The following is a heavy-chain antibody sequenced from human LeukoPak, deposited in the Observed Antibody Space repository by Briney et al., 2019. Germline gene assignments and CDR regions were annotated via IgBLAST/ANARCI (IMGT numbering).Heavy chain of an antibody. CDR2: ICSSGST. CDR1: GGSISSYY. D-gene: IGHD3-22*01. CDR3: ARDSSYYYDSSGHI. Sequence: SETLSLTCTVSGGSISSYYWSWIRQPPGKGLEWIGYICSSGSTNYNPSLKSRITISVDTSKNQFSLKLSSVTAADTAVYYCARDSSYYYDSSGHIWGQGTMVTVSS. J-gene: IGHJ3*02. V-gene: IGHV4-59*12.